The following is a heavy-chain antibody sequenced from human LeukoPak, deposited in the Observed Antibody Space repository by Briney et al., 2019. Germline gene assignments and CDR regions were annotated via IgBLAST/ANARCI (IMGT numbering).Heavy chain of an antibody. CDR3: AKESYYDILTGYSHY. Sequence: GGSLRLSCAASGFTISSYAMHWVRQAPGKGLEWVAVISYDGSNKYYADSVKGRFTISRDNSKNTLYLQMNSLRAEDTAMYYCAKESYYDILTGYSHYWGQGTLVTVSS. CDR1: GFTISSYA. V-gene: IGHV3-30-3*01. D-gene: IGHD3-9*01. J-gene: IGHJ4*02. CDR2: ISYDGSNK.